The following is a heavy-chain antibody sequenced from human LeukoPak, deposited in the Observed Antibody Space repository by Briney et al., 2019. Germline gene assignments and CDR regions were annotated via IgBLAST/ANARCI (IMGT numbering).Heavy chain of an antibody. J-gene: IGHJ4*02. CDR2: ISAYNGNT. V-gene: IGHV1-18*01. CDR3: ARLSRRMVRGVPDY. CDR1: GYTFTSYG. D-gene: IGHD3-10*01. Sequence: ASVKVSCKASGYTFTSYGISWVRQAPGQGLEWMGWISAYNGNTNYAQKLQGRVTMTTDTSTSTAYMELRSLRSDDTAVYYCARLSRRMVRGVPDYWGQGTLVTVSS.